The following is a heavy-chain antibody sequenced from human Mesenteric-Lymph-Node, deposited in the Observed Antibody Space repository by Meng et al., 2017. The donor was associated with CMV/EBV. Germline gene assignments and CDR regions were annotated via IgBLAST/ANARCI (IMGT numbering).Heavy chain of an antibody. CDR1: GFTFSSYA. J-gene: IGHJ4*02. Sequence: GESLKISCAASGFTFSSYAMNWVRQAPGKGLEWVSSISGSTSTNTYYADSVGGRFTISRDNSKNTLFLHLSSLRAEDTAIYYCARTDYGGTSDYWGQGTMVTVSS. CDR2: ISGSTSTNT. V-gene: IGHV3-23*01. CDR3: ARTDYGGTSDY. D-gene: IGHD4-23*01.